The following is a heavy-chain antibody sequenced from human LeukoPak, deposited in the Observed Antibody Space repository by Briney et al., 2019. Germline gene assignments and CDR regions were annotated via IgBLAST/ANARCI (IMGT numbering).Heavy chain of an antibody. J-gene: IGHJ4*02. CDR2: MYNSGST. V-gene: IGHV4-59*01. D-gene: IGHD4-17*01. CDR3: ARGNESYGDYGY. Sequence: SETLSLTCTVSGGSISGSYWSWIRQPPGKGLEWIAYMYNSGSTNYNPSLKSRVTISIDTSKNQFSLKLSSLTAADTAIYYCARGNESYGDYGYWGQGILVTVSS. CDR1: GGSISGSY.